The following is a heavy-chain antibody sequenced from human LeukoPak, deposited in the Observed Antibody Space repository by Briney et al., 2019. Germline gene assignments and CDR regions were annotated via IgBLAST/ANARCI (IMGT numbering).Heavy chain of an antibody. Sequence: GGSLRLSCAASGFTFSSYAMSWVRQAAGKGREWVSAISGSGGSTYYADSVKGRFTIFRDNSTNTLYLQMNSLRAEDTAVYYCAKGSLGSWYYFDYWGQGTLVTVSS. D-gene: IGHD6-13*01. J-gene: IGHJ4*02. CDR3: AKGSLGSWYYFDY. V-gene: IGHV3-23*01. CDR1: GFTFSSYA. CDR2: ISGSGGST.